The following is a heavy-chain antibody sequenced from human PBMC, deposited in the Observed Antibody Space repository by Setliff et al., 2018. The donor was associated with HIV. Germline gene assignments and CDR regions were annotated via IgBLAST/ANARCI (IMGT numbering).Heavy chain of an antibody. Sequence: GASVKVSCKASGDTFTKYGISWVRQAPGQGLEWMGWISTYNGNTNYAQKLQGRVTMTTDTSTSTAYMELRSLRSDDTAVYFCATVKTVGYNYYGMDVWGQGTTVTVSS. CDR2: ISTYNGNT. V-gene: IGHV1-18*01. CDR1: GDTFTKYG. J-gene: IGHJ6*02. CDR3: ATVKTVGYNYYGMDV. D-gene: IGHD5-18*01.